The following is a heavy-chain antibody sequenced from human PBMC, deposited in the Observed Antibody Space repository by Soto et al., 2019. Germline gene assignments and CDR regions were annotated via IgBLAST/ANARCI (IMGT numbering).Heavy chain of an antibody. CDR3: ARLIRGAAAAFDS. J-gene: IGHJ4*02. V-gene: IGHV4-59*08. D-gene: IGHD6-25*01. Sequence: QVQLQESGPGLVKPSETLSLTCTVSGGSIDTYYWSWIRQPPGKGLEYIGYISHTGTTDSHPSLKSRVTLSIDTSKNQFSLNLSSVTASDTASYYCARLIRGAAAAFDSWGQGSLVTVSS. CDR1: GGSIDTYY. CDR2: ISHTGTT.